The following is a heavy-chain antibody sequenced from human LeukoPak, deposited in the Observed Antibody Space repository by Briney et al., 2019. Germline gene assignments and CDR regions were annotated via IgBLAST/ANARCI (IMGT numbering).Heavy chain of an antibody. D-gene: IGHD5-24*01. CDR3: AKSSVMPTIDD. CDR2: ISGSGGST. Sequence: GSLRLSCGASGFTLSSYGMRWVRQAPGRGLEWVSAISGSGGSTYYADSVKGRFTISRDNSKNTLYLQMNSLRAEDTAVYYCAKSSVMPTIDDWGQGTLVIVSS. J-gene: IGHJ4*02. CDR1: GFTLSSYG. V-gene: IGHV3-23*01.